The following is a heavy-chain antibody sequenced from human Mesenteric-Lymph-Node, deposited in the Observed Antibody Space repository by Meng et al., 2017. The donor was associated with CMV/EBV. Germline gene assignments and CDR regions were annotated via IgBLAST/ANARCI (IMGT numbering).Heavy chain of an antibody. CDR2: TYYRSKWYN. Sequence: ISGDSVSSNSAAWNWIRQSPSRELEWLGRTYYRSKWYNGYAVSVKSRITINPDTSKNQFSLQLNSVTPEDTAVYYCARGRGGSGLVDYWGQGTLVTVSS. CDR3: ARGRGGSGLVDY. D-gene: IGHD3-10*01. CDR1: GDSVSSNSAA. J-gene: IGHJ4*02. V-gene: IGHV6-1*01.